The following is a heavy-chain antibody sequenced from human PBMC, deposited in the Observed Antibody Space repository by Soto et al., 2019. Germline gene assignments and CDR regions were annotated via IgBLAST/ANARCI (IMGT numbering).Heavy chain of an antibody. Sequence: QVQLQESGPGLVKPSQTLSLTCTVSGGSISSGGYYWSWIRQHPGKGLEWIGYIYYSGSTYYNPSLKSRVTISVDTSKNQFSRKLSSVTAADTAVYYCARNVDTAMVGYWYFDLWGRGTLVTVSS. V-gene: IGHV4-31*03. J-gene: IGHJ2*01. D-gene: IGHD5-18*01. CDR3: ARNVDTAMVGYWYFDL. CDR1: GGSISSGGYY. CDR2: IYYSGST.